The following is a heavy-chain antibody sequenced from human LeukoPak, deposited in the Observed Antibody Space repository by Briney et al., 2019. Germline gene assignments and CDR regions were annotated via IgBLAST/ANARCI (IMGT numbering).Heavy chain of an antibody. CDR1: GYTFTSYD. J-gene: IGHJ5*02. Sequence: ASVKVSCKASGYTFTSYDINWVRQATGQGLEWMGWMNPNSGNTGYAQKFQGRVTMTRNTSISTAYMELSSLRSEDTAVYYWARGLPGYYDYVWGSYRYNWFDPWGQGTLVTVSS. D-gene: IGHD3-16*02. CDR3: ARGLPGYYDYVWGSYRYNWFDP. CDR2: MNPNSGNT. V-gene: IGHV1-8*01.